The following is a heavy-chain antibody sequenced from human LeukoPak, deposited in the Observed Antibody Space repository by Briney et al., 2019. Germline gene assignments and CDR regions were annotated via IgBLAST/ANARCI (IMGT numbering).Heavy chain of an antibody. CDR1: GFTFSDYY. CDR2: ISSSGSTI. CDR3: ARRENGFWSGLTFDY. D-gene: IGHD3-3*01. Sequence: GGSLRLSCSASGFTFSDYYMSWIRQAPGKGLEWVSYISSSGSTIYYADSVKGRFTISRDNAKNSLYLQMNSLRAEDTAVYYCARRENGFWSGLTFDYWGQGTLVTVSS. J-gene: IGHJ4*02. V-gene: IGHV3-11*04.